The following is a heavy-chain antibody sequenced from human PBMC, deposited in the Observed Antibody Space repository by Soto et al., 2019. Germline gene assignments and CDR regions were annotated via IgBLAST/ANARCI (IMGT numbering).Heavy chain of an antibody. CDR3: ARDNRADDTSWLDT. CDR1: GYTFTSFY. CDR2: INPSGSTT. J-gene: IGHJ5*02. D-gene: IGHD3-9*01. V-gene: IGHV1-46*01. Sequence: QVQLVQSGAEVKKPGASVKVSCQASGYTFTSFYMHWVRQAPGQGLEWMGLINPSGSTTIYAQKFRDRVTLTRDKSTSTDFMELSGLGFDDTAEYFCARDNRADDTSWLDTWGQGTLVTVYS.